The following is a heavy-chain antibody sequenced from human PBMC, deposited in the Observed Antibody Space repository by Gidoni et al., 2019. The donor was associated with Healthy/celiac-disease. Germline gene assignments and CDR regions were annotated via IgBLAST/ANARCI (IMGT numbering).Heavy chain of an antibody. CDR2: ISWNSGSI. CDR1: GFTFDDYA. CDR3: ASSSTLEYYYMDV. J-gene: IGHJ6*03. V-gene: IGHV3-9*01. Sequence: EVQLVESGGGLVQPGRSLRLSCAASGFTFDDYAMHWARQAPGKGLEWVSGISWNSGSIGYADSVKGRFTISRDNAKNSLYLQMNSLRAEDTALYYWASSSTLEYYYMDVWGKGTTVTVSS. D-gene: IGHD1-1*01.